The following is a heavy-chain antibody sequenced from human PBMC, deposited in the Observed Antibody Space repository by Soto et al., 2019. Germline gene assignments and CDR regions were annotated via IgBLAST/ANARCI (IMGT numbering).Heavy chain of an antibody. Sequence: GGSLRLSCAASGFTVSSHAMSWVRQAPGKGLEWVASISGSGDGTYYGDSVKGRFTISRDSSSSTLYLQMNNLRGEDTAVYFCTKSRRGILMVYGFGGMDVWGQGTTVTVSS. V-gene: IGHV3-23*01. CDR3: TKSRRGILMVYGFGGMDV. D-gene: IGHD2-8*01. J-gene: IGHJ6*02. CDR2: ISGSGDGT. CDR1: GFTVSSHA.